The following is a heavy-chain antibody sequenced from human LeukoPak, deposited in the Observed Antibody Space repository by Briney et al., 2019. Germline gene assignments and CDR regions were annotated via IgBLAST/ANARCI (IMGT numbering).Heavy chain of an antibody. Sequence: TGGSLRLSCAASGFTFSNYAMSWVRQAPGKGLEWVSGIGDTGGTTFYADSAKGRFTISRDNSKNTLSLQMNSLRAEDTAVYYCAKDHGAGSYYNHPDYWGQGTLVTVSS. CDR3: AKDHGAGSYYNHPDY. V-gene: IGHV3-23*01. CDR1: GFTFSNYA. D-gene: IGHD3-10*01. CDR2: IGDTGGTT. J-gene: IGHJ4*02.